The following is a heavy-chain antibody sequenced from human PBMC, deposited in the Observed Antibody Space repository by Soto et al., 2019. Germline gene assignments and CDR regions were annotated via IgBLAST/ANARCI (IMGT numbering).Heavy chain of an antibody. D-gene: IGHD2-21*02. V-gene: IGHV4-31*03. Sequence: PSETLSLTCTVSGGSIDSGRYYWTWLRQSPGKRLEWLAYTSQNGRTYYNPSLKSRAVISMDTSKNQFSLNLTSITAADTAMYYCAREGEYCNGNCYSGHFDSWGQGTLVTVSS. J-gene: IGHJ4*02. CDR2: TSQNGRT. CDR1: GGSIDSGRYY. CDR3: AREGEYCNGNCYSGHFDS.